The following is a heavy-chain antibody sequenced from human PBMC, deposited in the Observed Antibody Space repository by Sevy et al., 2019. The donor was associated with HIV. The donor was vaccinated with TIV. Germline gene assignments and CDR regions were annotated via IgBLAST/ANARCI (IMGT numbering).Heavy chain of an antibody. V-gene: IGHV3-23*01. D-gene: IGHD2-8*01. CDR3: AGEGCTKPHDY. CDR2: LSFGGGEI. Sequence: GGSLRLSCAASGFTFSKYSMSWVRQPPGKGLEWVSTLSFGGGEINYADSVKGRFTISRDNSKSSMYLQMNNLRPEDTAVYYCAGEGCTKPHDYWGQGTLVTVSS. J-gene: IGHJ4*02. CDR1: GFTFSKYS.